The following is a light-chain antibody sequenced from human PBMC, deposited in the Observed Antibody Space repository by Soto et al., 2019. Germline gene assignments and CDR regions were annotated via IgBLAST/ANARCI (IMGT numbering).Light chain of an antibody. J-gene: IGLJ3*02. CDR3: ETWDSNTHV. CDR2: LEGSGSY. CDR1: SGHSSYI. Sequence: QSVLTQSSSASASLGSSVKLTYTLSSGHSSYIIAWHQQQPGKAPRYLMKLEGSGSYNKGSGVPDRFSGSSSGADRYLTISTLQFEDEADYYCETWDSNTHVFGGGTKLTVL. V-gene: IGLV4-60*02.